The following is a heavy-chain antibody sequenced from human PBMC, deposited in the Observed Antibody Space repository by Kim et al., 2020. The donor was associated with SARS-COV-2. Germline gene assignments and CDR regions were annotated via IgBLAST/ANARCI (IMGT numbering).Heavy chain of an antibody. CDR2: T. Sequence: TNKAQTFQGRVAMTRDTSISTAYMELSRLRSDDTAVYYCARLLHLSDFDYWGQGTLVTVSS. V-gene: IGHV1-2*02. CDR3: ARLLHLSDFDY. J-gene: IGHJ4*02. D-gene: IGHD1-26*01.